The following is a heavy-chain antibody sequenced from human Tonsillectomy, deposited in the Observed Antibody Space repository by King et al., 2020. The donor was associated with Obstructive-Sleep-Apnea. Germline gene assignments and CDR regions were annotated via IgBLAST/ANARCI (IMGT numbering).Heavy chain of an antibody. CDR1: GGSFSDYY. D-gene: IGHD1-26*01. Sequence: VQLQQWGTGLLKPSETLSLTCAVYGGSFSDYYWSWIRQPPGKGLEWFGEINHSGSTNFNPSLKSRVTISVDTSRNQFSLKLHSVIAADSAVYYCARVLGAAGPDYYFDYWGQGTLVTVSS. CDR2: INHSGST. V-gene: IGHV4-34*01. CDR3: ARVLGAAGPDYYFDY. J-gene: IGHJ4*02.